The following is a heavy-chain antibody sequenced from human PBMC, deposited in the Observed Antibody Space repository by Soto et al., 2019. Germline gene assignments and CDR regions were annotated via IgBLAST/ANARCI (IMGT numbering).Heavy chain of an antibody. V-gene: IGHV3-7*01. CDR3: ASARHIGP. CDR1: GFTFSNYW. J-gene: IGHJ5*02. Sequence: GGSLRLSCAASGFTFSNYWMSWIRQAPGKGLEWVANIKEDGSERNYVDSVKGRFTISRDNAENSLYLQMNSLRAEDTAVYYCASARHIGPWGQGTLVTVSS. CDR2: IKEDGSER. D-gene: IGHD2-21*01.